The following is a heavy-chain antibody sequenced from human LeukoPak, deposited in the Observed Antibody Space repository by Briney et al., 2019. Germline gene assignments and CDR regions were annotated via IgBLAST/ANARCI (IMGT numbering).Heavy chain of an antibody. CDR1: GFTFSSYA. CDR2: ISSNGGST. V-gene: IGHV3-64*01. D-gene: IGHD6-13*01. CDR3: ARVGAAAGLDY. Sequence: AGGSLRLSCAASGFTFSSYAMHWVRQAPGKGLEYVSAISSNGGSTYYANSVKGRFTISRDNSKNTLYLQMGSLRAEDTAVYYCARVGAAAGLDYWGQGTLVTVSS. J-gene: IGHJ4*02.